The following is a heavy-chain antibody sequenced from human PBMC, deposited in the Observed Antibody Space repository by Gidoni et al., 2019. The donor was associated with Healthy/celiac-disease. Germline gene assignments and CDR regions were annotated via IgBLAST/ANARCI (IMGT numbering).Heavy chain of an antibody. CDR2: ISAYNGNT. J-gene: IGHJ6*04. CDR1: GYNLTSYG. Sequence: QVQLVQSGAEVKKPGASGKVSGKASGYNLTSYGISWVRQAPGQGLEWMGWISAYNGNTNYAQKLQGRVTMTTDTSTSTAYMELRSLRSDDTAVYYCARDQASYYDILTGYPMDVWGKGTTVTVSS. CDR3: ARDQASYYDILTGYPMDV. D-gene: IGHD3-9*01. V-gene: IGHV1-18*01.